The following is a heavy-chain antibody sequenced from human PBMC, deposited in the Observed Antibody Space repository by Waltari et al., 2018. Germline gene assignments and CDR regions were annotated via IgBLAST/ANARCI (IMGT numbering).Heavy chain of an antibody. D-gene: IGHD2-8*01. CDR2: ISTNSGTI. J-gene: IGHJ3*01. CDR1: GFTFRAYY. V-gene: IGHV3-11*01. CDR3: ARARRDQYAIRRDYAFDA. Sequence: QVQVVESGGDLVKPGGSLRLSCEASGFTFRAYYITWVRQAPGKGLEWVSYISTNSGTIKYSDSVRGRFTISRDNALKSLFLQMDSLRGDDTAVYYCARARRDQYAIRRDYAFDAWGQGTVVTVSS.